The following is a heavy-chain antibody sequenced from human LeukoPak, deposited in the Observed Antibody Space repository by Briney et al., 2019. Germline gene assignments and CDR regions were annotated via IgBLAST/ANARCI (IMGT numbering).Heavy chain of an antibody. CDR3: ARVDSGPYSFDI. V-gene: IGHV3-7*01. CDR2: MKEDGSEI. J-gene: IGHJ3*02. CDR1: GFTFRNYW. Sequence: GGSLRLSCAASGFTFRNYWMSWVRQAPGRGLEWVANMKEDGSEILYVDPGKGRFTISRDNAKSSLFLQMNNLRAEDTALYYCARVDSGPYSFDIWGPGTMVTVSS. D-gene: IGHD3-16*01.